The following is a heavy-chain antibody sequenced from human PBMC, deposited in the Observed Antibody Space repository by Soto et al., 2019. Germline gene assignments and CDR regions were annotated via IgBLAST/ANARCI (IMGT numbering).Heavy chain of an antibody. D-gene: IGHD5-12*01. Sequence: QVQLQESGPGLVKPSQTLSLTCTVSGGSISSGDYYWRWIRQPPGKGLEWIGYIYYSGSTYYNPSLKSRVTISVDTSKNQFSLKLSSVTAAGTAVYYCATSNTRDGYTLGYWGQGTLVTVSS. CDR2: IYYSGST. CDR3: ATSNTRDGYTLGY. CDR1: GGSISSGDYY. V-gene: IGHV4-30-4*01. J-gene: IGHJ4*02.